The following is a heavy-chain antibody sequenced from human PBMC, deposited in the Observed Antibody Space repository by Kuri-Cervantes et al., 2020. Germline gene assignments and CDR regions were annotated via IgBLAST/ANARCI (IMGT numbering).Heavy chain of an antibody. CDR3: ARAPGYYNALDV. V-gene: IGHV4-34*01. D-gene: IGHD3-10*01. Sequence: GSLRLSCAVCGGSFSGYYWSWIRQPPGKGLEWIGYIHHSGNSYYNPSLKSRVTISVDGSKNLFSLRLTSVTAADTAVYYCARAPGYYNALDVWGQGTMVTVSS. CDR1: GGSFSGYY. CDR2: IHHSGNS. J-gene: IGHJ6*02.